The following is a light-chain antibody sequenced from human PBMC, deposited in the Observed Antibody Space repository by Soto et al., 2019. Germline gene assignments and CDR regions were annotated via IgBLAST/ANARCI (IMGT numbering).Light chain of an antibody. CDR1: QDISNY. CDR2: GAS. CDR3: QQLNGYPLS. V-gene: IGKV1-9*01. Sequence: DIQMTHSPSSLSASLGDTVTISCRASQDISNYLNWYLQKPGKAPKLLIYGASTLHSGVPSRFSGSGSGTDFTLTVSSLQPEDFATYYCQQLNGYPLSFGGGTKVDIK. J-gene: IGKJ4*01.